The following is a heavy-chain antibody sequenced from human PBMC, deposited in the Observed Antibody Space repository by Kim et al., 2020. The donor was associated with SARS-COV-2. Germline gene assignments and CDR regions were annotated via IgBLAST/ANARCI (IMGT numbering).Heavy chain of an antibody. CDR1: GGSISSSSYY. Sequence: SETLSLTCTVSGGSISSSSYYWGWIRQPPGKGLEWIGSIYYSGSTYYNPSLKSRVTISVDTSKNQFSLKLSSVTAADTAVYYCARPTGTYSSGWTHFDYWGQGTLVTVSS. CDR2: IYYSGST. J-gene: IGHJ4*02. D-gene: IGHD6-19*01. CDR3: ARPTGTYSSGWTHFDY. V-gene: IGHV4-39*01.